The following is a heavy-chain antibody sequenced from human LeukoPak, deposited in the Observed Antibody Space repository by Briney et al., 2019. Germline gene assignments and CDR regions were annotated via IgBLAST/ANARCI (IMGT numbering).Heavy chain of an antibody. CDR2: IIPIFGTA. CDR1: GGTFSSYA. D-gene: IGHD5-12*01. CDR3: ARVFSEDPGYSGYHYGY. V-gene: IGHV1-69*06. J-gene: IGHJ4*02. Sequence: SVKVSCKASGGTFSSYAISWVRQAPGQGLEWMGRIIPIFGTANYAQKFQGRVTITADKSTSTAYMELSSLRSEDTAVYYWARVFSEDPGYSGYHYGYWGQGTLVTVSS.